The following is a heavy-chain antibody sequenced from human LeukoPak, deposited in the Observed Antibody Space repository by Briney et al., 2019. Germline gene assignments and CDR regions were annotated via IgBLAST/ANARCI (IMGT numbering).Heavy chain of an antibody. V-gene: IGHV1-69*05. J-gene: IGHJ4*02. CDR3: ARSVPATPGSVDY. CDR1: GGTFSSYA. Sequence: SVKVSCKASGGTFSSYAISWVRQAPGQGLEWMGGIIPIFGTANYAQKFQGRVTMTRNTSISTAYMELSSLRSEDTAVYYCARSVPATPGSVDYWGQGTLVTVSS. D-gene: IGHD2-15*01. CDR2: IIPIFGTA.